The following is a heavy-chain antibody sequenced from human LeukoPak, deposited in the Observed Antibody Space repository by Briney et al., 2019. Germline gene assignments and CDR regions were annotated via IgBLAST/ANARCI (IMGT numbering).Heavy chain of an antibody. CDR2: IKSKTDGGTT. Sequence: GGSLRLSCAASGFTFSSYEMNWVRQAPGKGLEWVGRIKSKTDGGTTDYAAPVKGRFTISRDDSKNTLYLQMNSLKTEDTAVYYCTTWVPDYGDYSGDYWGQGTLVTVSS. CDR3: TTWVPDYGDYSGDY. V-gene: IGHV3-15*01. D-gene: IGHD4-17*01. CDR1: GFTFSSYE. J-gene: IGHJ4*02.